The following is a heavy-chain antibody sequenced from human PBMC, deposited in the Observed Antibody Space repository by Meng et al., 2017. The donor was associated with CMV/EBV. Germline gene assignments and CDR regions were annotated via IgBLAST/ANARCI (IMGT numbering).Heavy chain of an antibody. CDR2: IYYSGST. CDR3: AGQNVAAAAGTVFDY. Sequence: GSLRLSCTVSGGSISSYYWSWIRQPPGKGLEWIGYIYYSGSTNYNPSLKSRVTISVDTSKNQFSLKLSSVTAADTAVYYCAGQNVAAAAGTVFDYWGQGTLVTVS. V-gene: IGHV4-59*01. CDR1: GGSISSYY. D-gene: IGHD6-13*01. J-gene: IGHJ4*02.